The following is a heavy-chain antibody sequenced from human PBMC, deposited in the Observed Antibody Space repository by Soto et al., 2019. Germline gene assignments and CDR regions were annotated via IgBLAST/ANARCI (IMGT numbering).Heavy chain of an antibody. V-gene: IGHV1-2*02. D-gene: IGHD3-10*01. CDR2: INPNSGGT. CDR3: ARGRVTMVRGVIQPFDH. Sequence: ASVKVSCKASGYTFTGYYMHWVRQAPGQGLEWMGWINPNSGGTNYAQKFQGRVTMTRDTSISTAYMELSRLRSDDTAVYYCARGRVTMVRGVIQPFDHWGQGTLVTVS. J-gene: IGHJ5*02. CDR1: GYTFTGYY.